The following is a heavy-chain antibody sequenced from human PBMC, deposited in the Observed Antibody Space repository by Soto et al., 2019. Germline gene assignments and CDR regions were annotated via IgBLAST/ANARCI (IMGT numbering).Heavy chain of an antibody. Sequence: EVQLVESGGGLVQPGGSLRLSCAASGFTFSSYWMSWVRQAPGKGLEWVANIKQDGSEKYYVDSVKGRFTISRDNAKNSLYLQTSSLRAEDTAVYYCARDKYYGSGSYWIYYYYYMDVWGKGTTVTVSS. D-gene: IGHD3-10*01. CDR1: GFTFSSYW. J-gene: IGHJ6*03. V-gene: IGHV3-7*01. CDR2: IKQDGSEK. CDR3: ARDKYYGSGSYWIYYYYYMDV.